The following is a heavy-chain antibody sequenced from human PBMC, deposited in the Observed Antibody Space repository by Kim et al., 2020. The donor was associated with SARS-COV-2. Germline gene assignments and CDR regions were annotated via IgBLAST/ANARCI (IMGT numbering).Heavy chain of an antibody. V-gene: IGHV3-23*01. CDR1: GFTFSSHA. J-gene: IGHJ4*02. D-gene: IGHD1-26*01. CDR3: ARAASGATWYFDS. Sequence: GGSLRLSCAASGFTFSSHAMNWVRQAPGKGLEWVSGISGAGSNKFYADSVRGRFTISRDNSKNTLYLQMNSLRVEDTALYYCARAASGATWYFDSWGQGTLVTVSS. CDR2: ISGAGSNK.